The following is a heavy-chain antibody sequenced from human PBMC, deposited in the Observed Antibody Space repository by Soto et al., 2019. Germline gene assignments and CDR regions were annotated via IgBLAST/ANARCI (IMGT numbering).Heavy chain of an antibody. CDR2: INWNSDSI. CDR1: GFTFGDYA. V-gene: IGHV3-9*01. J-gene: IGHJ4*02. D-gene: IGHD3-10*01. CDR3: ANDTMTVTLHYFEH. Sequence: SLRLSCAASGFTFGDYAMHWVRQVPGKGLEWVSGINWNSDSIGYVDSVKGRFAISRDNAKSSLYLQMNSLSPEDPALYHCANDTMTVTLHYFEHWRQGPLVTVSS.